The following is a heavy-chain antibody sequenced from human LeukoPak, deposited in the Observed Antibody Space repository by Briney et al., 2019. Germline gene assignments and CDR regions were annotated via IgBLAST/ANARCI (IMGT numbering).Heavy chain of an antibody. D-gene: IGHD3-16*01. J-gene: IGHJ4*02. Sequence: GGSLRLSCAASGFTFRSYWMTWVRQAPGKGPEWVATIKQDGSEKNYVDSVKGRFTISRDDSKNTLFLLLDSLRAEDTAIYYCARTLWGLTLLSSDYWGQGTLVTVSS. CDR1: GFTFRSYW. CDR2: IKQDGSEK. CDR3: ARTLWGLTLLSSDY. V-gene: IGHV3-7*03.